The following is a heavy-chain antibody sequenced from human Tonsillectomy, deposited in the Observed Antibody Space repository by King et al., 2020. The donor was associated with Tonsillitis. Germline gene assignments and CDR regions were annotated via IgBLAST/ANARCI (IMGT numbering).Heavy chain of an antibody. CDR2: IYTEGPKA. Sequence: VQLVESGGGLVQPGGSLRLSCAASEFTSSHYWMYWVRHAPGEGLVWVSQIYTEGPKANYADSVRGRFTMSRDNAKNTLYLQMNSLRVEDTAVYYCTRGGTMHALDVWGQGTPVIVSS. V-gene: IGHV3-74*01. CDR1: EFTSSHYW. D-gene: IGHD1-7*01. J-gene: IGHJ6*02. CDR3: TRGGTMHALDV.